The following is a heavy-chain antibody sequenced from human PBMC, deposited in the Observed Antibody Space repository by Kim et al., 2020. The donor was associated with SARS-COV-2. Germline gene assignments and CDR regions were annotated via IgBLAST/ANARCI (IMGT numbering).Heavy chain of an antibody. CDR2: INHSGST. D-gene: IGHD2-2*01. Sequence: SETLSLTCAVYGGSFSGYYWSWIRQPPGKGLEWIGEINHSGSTNYNPSLKSRVTISVDTSKNQFSLKLSSVTAADTAVYYCTLVVPAAMVYWGQGTLVTVSS. V-gene: IGHV4-34*01. CDR3: TLVVPAAMVY. CDR1: GGSFSGYY. J-gene: IGHJ4*02.